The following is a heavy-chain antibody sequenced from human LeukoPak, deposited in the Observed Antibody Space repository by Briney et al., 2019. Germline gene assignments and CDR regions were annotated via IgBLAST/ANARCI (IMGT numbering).Heavy chain of an antibody. CDR1: GFTFSSCS. CDR3: ARDRGSGWFYDIDY. J-gene: IGHJ4*02. CDR2: ISFTSGHI. D-gene: IGHD6-19*01. Sequence: PGGSLRLSCAASGFTFSSCSMNWVRQAPGKGLEWVASISFTSGHIYYADSVKGRFTISRDNAKNSLYLQMNSLRGEDTAVYYCARDRGSGWFYDIDYWGQGTLVTVSS. V-gene: IGHV3-21*01.